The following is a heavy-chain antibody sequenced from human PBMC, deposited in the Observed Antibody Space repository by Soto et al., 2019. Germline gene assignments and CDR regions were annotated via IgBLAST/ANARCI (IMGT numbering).Heavy chain of an antibody. D-gene: IGHD3-22*01. Sequence: SETLSLTCTVSGGSISSSSWNWIRQPPGKGLEWIGYIYYSGSTYYNPSLKSRVTISVDTSKNQFSLKLSSVTAADTAVYYCARVEGMIVVPNWFEPWGQGTLVTVSS. CDR1: GGSISSSS. CDR2: IYYSGST. J-gene: IGHJ5*02. V-gene: IGHV4-59*06. CDR3: ARVEGMIVVPNWFEP.